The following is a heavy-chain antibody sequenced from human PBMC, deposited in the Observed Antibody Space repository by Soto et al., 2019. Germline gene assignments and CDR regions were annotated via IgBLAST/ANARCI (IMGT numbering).Heavy chain of an antibody. CDR2: ISYDGSNK. V-gene: IGHV3-30-3*01. D-gene: IGHD2-15*01. J-gene: IGHJ4*02. CDR1: GFTFSSYA. Sequence: QVQLVESVGGVVQPGRSLRLSCAASGFTFSSYAMHWVRQAPGKGLEWVAVISYDGSNKYYADSVKGRFTISRDNSKNTLYLQMNSLRAEDTAVYYCARVPSSSGRAHFDYWGQGTLVTVSS. CDR3: ARVPSSSGRAHFDY.